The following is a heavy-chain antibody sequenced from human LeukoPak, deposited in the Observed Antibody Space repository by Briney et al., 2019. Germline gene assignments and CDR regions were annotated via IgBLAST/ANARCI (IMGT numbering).Heavy chain of an antibody. CDR2: ISWNSGSI. V-gene: IGHV3-9*01. Sequence: PGGSLRLYCAASGFTFDDYAMHWVRQAPGKGLEWVSGISWNSGSIGYADSVKGRFTISRDNAKNSLYLQMNSLRAEDTALYYCAKDAARGLLSNWFDPWGQGTLVTVSS. CDR3: AKDAARGLLSNWFDP. D-gene: IGHD2-21*02. CDR1: GFTFDDYA. J-gene: IGHJ5*02.